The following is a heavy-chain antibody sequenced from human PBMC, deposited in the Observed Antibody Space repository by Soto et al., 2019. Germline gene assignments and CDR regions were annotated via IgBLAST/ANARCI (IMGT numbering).Heavy chain of an antibody. CDR3: ARDRVRTPEGVDSFDI. D-gene: IGHD3-10*01. CDR2: IDPQSGGS. Sequence: ASVKVSCKASGYVFSNYFMHWVRQAPGQGLEWMGYIDPQSGGSKYEDNFQDRVTMTRDTPKTTVYMELRGLTFDDTAVYYCARDRVRTPEGVDSFDIWGQGTLVTVSS. CDR1: GYVFSNYF. J-gene: IGHJ3*02. V-gene: IGHV1-2*02.